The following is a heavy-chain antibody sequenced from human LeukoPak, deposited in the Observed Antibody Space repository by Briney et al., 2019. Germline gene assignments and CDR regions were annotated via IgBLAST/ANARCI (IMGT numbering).Heavy chain of an antibody. V-gene: IGHV3-9*01. CDR2: ISWNSGSI. CDR1: GFTFSSYA. CDR3: AKGDISHLTGSFDY. Sequence: PGGSLRLSCAASGFTFSSYAMHWVRQAPGKGLEWVSGISWNSGSIGYADSVKGRFTISRDNAKNSLYLQMNSLRAEDTALYYCAKGDISHLTGSFDYWGQGTLVTVSS. D-gene: IGHD3-9*01. J-gene: IGHJ4*02.